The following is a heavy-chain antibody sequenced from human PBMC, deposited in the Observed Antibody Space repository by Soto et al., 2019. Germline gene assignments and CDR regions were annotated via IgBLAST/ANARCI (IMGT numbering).Heavy chain of an antibody. Sequence: ASEEVSCKASRCSFTNHDVIWVRLAPGQGREWMGWMNPGSGDTGYAQKSQGRVTMTRDISIATAYMDWHSLRFDYTGISYCARMETFVSLTWFDPWGQGTLGTVSS. D-gene: IGHD3-16*02. J-gene: IGHJ5*02. CDR1: RCSFTNHD. CDR2: MNPGSGDT. CDR3: ARMETFVSLTWFDP. V-gene: IGHV1-8*01.